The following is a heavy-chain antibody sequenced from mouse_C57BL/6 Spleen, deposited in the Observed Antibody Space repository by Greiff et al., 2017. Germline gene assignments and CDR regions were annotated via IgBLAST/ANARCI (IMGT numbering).Heavy chain of an antibody. CDR1: GFTFSSYG. Sequence: EVMLVESGGDLVKPGGSLKLSCAASGFTFSSYGMSWVRQTPDKRLEWVATISSGGSYTYYPDSVKGRFTISRDNAKNTLYLQMSSLKSEDTAMYYCARQPMDYWGQGTSVTVSS. J-gene: IGHJ4*01. V-gene: IGHV5-6*02. CDR2: ISSGGSYT. CDR3: ARQPMDY.